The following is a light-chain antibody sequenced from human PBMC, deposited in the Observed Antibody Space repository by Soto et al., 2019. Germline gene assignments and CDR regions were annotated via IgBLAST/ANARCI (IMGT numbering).Light chain of an antibody. CDR1: QSVSSN. CDR3: QQYNNSPRT. CDR2: GAS. J-gene: IGKJ1*01. V-gene: IGKV3-15*01. Sequence: EIVMTQSPATLSVSPGERATLSCRASQSVSSNLAWHQQKPGQAPRLLIYGASTRATGIPARFSGSGSGTEFTITISSLQSEDFAVYYCQQYNNSPRTFGQGTKVEIK.